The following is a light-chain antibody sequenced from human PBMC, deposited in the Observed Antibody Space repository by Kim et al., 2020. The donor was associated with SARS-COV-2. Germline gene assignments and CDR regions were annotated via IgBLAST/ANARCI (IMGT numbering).Light chain of an antibody. CDR3: QSYDSSNSHWV. Sequence: TVTISCPRSSGSIASNYVQWYQQRPGSAPTTVIYEDNQRPSGVPDRFSGSIDSSSNSASLTISGLKTEDEADYYCQSYDSSNSHWVFGGGTQLTVL. J-gene: IGLJ3*02. V-gene: IGLV6-57*03. CDR2: EDN. CDR1: SGSIASNY.